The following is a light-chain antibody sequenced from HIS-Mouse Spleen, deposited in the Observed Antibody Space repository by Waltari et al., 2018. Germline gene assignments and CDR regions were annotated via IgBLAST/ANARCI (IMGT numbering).Light chain of an antibody. CDR3: QQYNSYSPYT. V-gene: IGKV1-5*03. Sequence: DIQMTQSPSTLPASVGDRVTITCRASQSISSWLAWYQQKPGKAPKLLIHKASSLERGVPSRFSGSGSGTEFTLTISSLQPDDFATYYCQQYNSYSPYTFGQGTKLGIK. CDR1: QSISSW. J-gene: IGKJ2*01. CDR2: KAS.